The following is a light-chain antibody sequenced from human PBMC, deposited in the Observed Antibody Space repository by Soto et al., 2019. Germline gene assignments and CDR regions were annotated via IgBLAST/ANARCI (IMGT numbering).Light chain of an antibody. J-gene: IGLJ2*01. Sequence: QSVLTQPPSASGTPGQRVTISCSGSSSNIGSNYVYWYQQLPGTAPKLLIYRNNQRPSGVPDRFSGSKSGTSASLAISGRRAEDEADYYCAAWDDSLSGMVFGGGTQLTVL. V-gene: IGLV1-47*01. CDR2: RNN. CDR1: SSNIGSNY. CDR3: AAWDDSLSGMV.